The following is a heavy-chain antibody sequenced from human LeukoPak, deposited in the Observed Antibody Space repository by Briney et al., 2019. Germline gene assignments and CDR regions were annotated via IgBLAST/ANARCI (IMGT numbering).Heavy chain of an antibody. D-gene: IGHD5-18*01. V-gene: IGHV3-13*01. CDR1: GFTLGSHD. CDR3: VREARGYHYTYFDY. Sequence: RGSLRLSCTASGFTLGSHDMHWVRQTTGEGLQWVAAIASGFQIFYAGSVKGRFTVSREDAKKSLYLQMNSLRAGDTAVYYCVREARGYHYTYFDYWGQGTLVTVSS. J-gene: IGHJ4*02. CDR2: IASGFQI.